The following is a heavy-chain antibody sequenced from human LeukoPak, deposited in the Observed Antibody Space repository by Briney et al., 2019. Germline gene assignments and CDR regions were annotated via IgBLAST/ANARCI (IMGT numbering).Heavy chain of an antibody. Sequence: SETLSLTCTVSGGSINSYYWTWLRQPPGKGLEWIGYIYYSGSTHYNHSRNSRVTISMDTSKNHFSLKLSSVTAADTAIYYCARTSRHFYVSGSNLTPWPADMDVWGQGTKVTVSS. V-gene: IGHV4-59*01. CDR1: GGSINSYY. D-gene: IGHD3-10*01. J-gene: IGHJ6*02. CDR2: IYYSGST. CDR3: ARTSRHFYVSGSNLTPWPADMDV.